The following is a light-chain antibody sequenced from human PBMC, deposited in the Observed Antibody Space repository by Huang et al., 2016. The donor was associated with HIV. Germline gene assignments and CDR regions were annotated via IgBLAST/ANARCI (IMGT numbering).Light chain of an antibody. Sequence: DIVMTQSPDSLAVSLGEGATINCKSSQSVLYSSNNKNYLAWYQQKPGQPPKRLIYWARTRESGVPDLFSGSGSGTDFTLTSSSLQAEDVAVYYCQQYYSTPFTFGPGTKVDIK. CDR2: WAR. V-gene: IGKV4-1*01. CDR3: QQYYSTPFT. J-gene: IGKJ3*01. CDR1: QSVLYSSNNKNY.